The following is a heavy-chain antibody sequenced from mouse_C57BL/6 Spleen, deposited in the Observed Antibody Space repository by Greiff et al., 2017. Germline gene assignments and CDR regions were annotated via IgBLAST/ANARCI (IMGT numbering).Heavy chain of an antibody. D-gene: IGHD1-1*02. Sequence: QVQLQQPGAELVRPGSSVKLSCKASGYTFTSYWMHWVKQRPIQGLEWIGNIDPSDSETHYNQKFKDKATLTVDKSSSTAYMQLSSLTSEDSAVYYCARKEGYGYYARDYWGQGTSVTVSS. V-gene: IGHV1-52*01. CDR2: IDPSDSET. J-gene: IGHJ4*01. CDR3: ARKEGYGYYARDY. CDR1: GYTFTSYW.